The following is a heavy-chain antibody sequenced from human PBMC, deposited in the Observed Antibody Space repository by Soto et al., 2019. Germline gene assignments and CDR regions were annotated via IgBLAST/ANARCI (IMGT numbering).Heavy chain of an antibody. CDR3: AGPWNKQ. J-gene: IGHJ4*02. Sequence: QVQLVQSGAEVKKPGASVKVSCKASGYTFTSYDINWVRQATGQGLEWMGWMNPNSGNTGYAQKFQGRVTMTRDTSISTAYMALSSLRDADTAVYYCAGPWNKQWGQGTQVTVYS. D-gene: IGHD1-1*01. V-gene: IGHV1-8*01. CDR2: MNPNSGNT. CDR1: GYTFTSYD.